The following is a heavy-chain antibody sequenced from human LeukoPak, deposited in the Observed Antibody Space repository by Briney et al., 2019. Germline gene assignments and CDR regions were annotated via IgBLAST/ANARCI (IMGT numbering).Heavy chain of an antibody. Sequence: GAAVKVSFKASGYRFNCYYMHWVRPAPGQGLEGVGWINSNTGGTNYSQKFQGRVTITRDTSISTAYMELSTLRSDDTAMYYCARGGYSGYESTDYWGQGTLVTVSS. CDR1: GYRFNCYY. V-gene: IGHV1-2*02. CDR3: ARGGYSGYESTDY. J-gene: IGHJ4*02. D-gene: IGHD5-12*01. CDR2: INSNTGGT.